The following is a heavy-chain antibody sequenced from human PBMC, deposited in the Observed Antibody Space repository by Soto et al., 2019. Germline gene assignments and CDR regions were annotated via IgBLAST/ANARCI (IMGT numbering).Heavy chain of an antibody. J-gene: IGHJ3*02. CDR2: ISYDGSNK. D-gene: IGHD5-12*01. CDR1: GFTFSSYG. CDR3: AKDIYSGYDSSAFDI. Sequence: PGGSLRLSCAASGFTFSSYGMHWVRQAPGKGLEWVAVISYDGSNKYYADSVKGRFAISRDNSKNTLYLQMNSLRAEDTAVYYCAKDIYSGYDSSAFDIWGQGTMVTVSS. V-gene: IGHV3-30*18.